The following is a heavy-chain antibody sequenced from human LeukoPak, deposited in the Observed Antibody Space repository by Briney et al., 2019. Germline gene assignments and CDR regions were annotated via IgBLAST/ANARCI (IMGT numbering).Heavy chain of an antibody. J-gene: IGHJ4*02. Sequence: ASVNVSCKASGYTFTSSALNWVRQAPGQGLEWMGWINTNTGNPTYAQGFTGRFVFSLDTSVSTAYLQISSLKAEDIAVYYCATDLKKGDSGCFDYWGQGTLVTVSS. CDR3: ATDLKKGDSGCFDY. CDR2: INTNTGNP. D-gene: IGHD6-19*01. V-gene: IGHV7-4-1*02. CDR1: GYTFTSSA.